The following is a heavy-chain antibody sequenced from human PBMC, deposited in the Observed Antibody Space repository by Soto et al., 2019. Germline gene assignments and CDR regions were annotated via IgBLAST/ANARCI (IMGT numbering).Heavy chain of an antibody. D-gene: IGHD6-19*01. V-gene: IGHV4-61*01. CDR2: IYYSGST. J-gene: IGHJ4*02. CDR3: ASVGVAGRWRSL. Sequence: SETLSLTCTVSGGSVSSGSYYWSWIRQPPGKGLEWIGYIYYSGSTNYNPSLKSRVTISVDTSKNQFSLKLSSVTAADTAVYYCASVGVAGRWRSLWGQGTLVTVSS. CDR1: GGSVSSGSYY.